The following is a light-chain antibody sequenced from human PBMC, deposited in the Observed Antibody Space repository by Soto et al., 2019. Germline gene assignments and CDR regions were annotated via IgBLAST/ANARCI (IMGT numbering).Light chain of an antibody. CDR3: CSYAGFTPYV. V-gene: IGLV2-23*01. Sequence: QSALTQPASVSGSLGQSITISCTGTSSDVGSYNLVSWYQHHPGKAPKLLIFEGTKRPSGISNRFSGSKSGNTASLAISGLQAEDEAGYHCCSYAGFTPYVFGTGTKLTVL. CDR1: SSDVGSYNL. CDR2: EGT. J-gene: IGLJ1*01.